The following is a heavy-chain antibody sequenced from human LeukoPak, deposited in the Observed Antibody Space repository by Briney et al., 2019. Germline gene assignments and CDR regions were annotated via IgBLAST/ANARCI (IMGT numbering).Heavy chain of an antibody. CDR1: GGTFSSYA. V-gene: IGHV1-69*04. Sequence: SVKVSCKASGGTFSSYAISWVRQAPGQGLEWMGRIIPILGIADYAQKFQGRVTITADKSTSTAYMELSSLRSEDTAVYYCATSDWFDPWGQGTLVTVSS. J-gene: IGHJ5*02. CDR2: IIPILGIA. D-gene: IGHD3-10*01. CDR3: ATSDWFDP.